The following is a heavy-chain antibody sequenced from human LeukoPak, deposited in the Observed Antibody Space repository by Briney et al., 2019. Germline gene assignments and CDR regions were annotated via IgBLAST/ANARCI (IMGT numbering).Heavy chain of an antibody. CDR3: ARASDSSGYYDLDY. V-gene: IGHV4-59*01. D-gene: IGHD3-22*01. CDR2: IFSRGSS. Sequence: SETLSLTCSVSGGSISNYYWSWIPQPPGKGLEWIGYIFSRGSSNYSPSLKSRVTISVDTSKNQFSLKLSSVTAADTAVYYRARASDSSGYYDLDYWGQGTLVTVSS. CDR1: GGSISNYY. J-gene: IGHJ4*02.